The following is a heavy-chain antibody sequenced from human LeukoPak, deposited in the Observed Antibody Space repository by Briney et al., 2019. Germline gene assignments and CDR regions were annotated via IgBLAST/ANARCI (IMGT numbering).Heavy chain of an antibody. V-gene: IGHV3-64D*09. D-gene: IGHD2-2*01. CDR3: VKLGCSSTTCYGNY. Sequence: GGSLILSCSASGFAFGTYAIHWVRQAPGKGLEYVSAITSDGGSTHYADSVKGRFTISRDNSKNTLSLQMSSLRAEDTAMYYCVKLGCSSTTCYGNYWGQGTLVTVSS. J-gene: IGHJ4*02. CDR1: GFAFGTYA. CDR2: ITSDGGST.